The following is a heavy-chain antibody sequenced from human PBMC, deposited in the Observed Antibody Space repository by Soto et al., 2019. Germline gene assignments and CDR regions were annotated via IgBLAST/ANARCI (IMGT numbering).Heavy chain of an antibody. CDR3: ARDPTLGIVATIVGFAP. V-gene: IGHV1-69*12. D-gene: IGHD5-12*01. CDR2: IIPIFGTA. J-gene: IGHJ5*02. CDR1: GGTFSSYA. Sequence: QVQLVQSGAEVKKPGSSVKVSCKASGGTFSSYAISWVRQAPGQGLEWMGGIIPIFGTANYAQKFQGRVTITADESTSTAYMELSSLRSEDTAVYYCARDPTLGIVATIVGFAPWGQGTLVTVSS.